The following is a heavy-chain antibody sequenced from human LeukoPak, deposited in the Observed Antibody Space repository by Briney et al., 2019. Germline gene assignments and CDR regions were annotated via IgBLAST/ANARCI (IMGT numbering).Heavy chain of an antibody. CDR2: IYSGGST. CDR3: ARAGDSYGSGSYYPYYYYGMDV. Sequence: GGSLRLSCAASGFTVSSNYMSWVRQAPGKGLEWVSVIYSGGSTYYADSVKGRFTISRDNSKNTLYLQMNSLRAEDTAVYYCARAGDSYGSGSYYPYYYYGMDVWGQGTTVTVSS. J-gene: IGHJ6*02. D-gene: IGHD3-10*01. V-gene: IGHV3-66*01. CDR1: GFTVSSNY.